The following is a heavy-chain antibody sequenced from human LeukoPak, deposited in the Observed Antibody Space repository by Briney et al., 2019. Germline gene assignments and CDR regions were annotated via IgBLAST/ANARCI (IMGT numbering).Heavy chain of an antibody. CDR2: ITSDSRGI. CDR3: VKGLSCSSTSCYVYFDY. Sequence: GGSLRLSCVASGFTYSHYGMNWVRQAPGKGLEWVSGITSDSRGIYYADSVKGRFTISRDNAKKSLFLQMNSLRAEDTAVYYCVKGLSCSSTSCYVYFDYWGQGTLVTVSS. J-gene: IGHJ4*02. V-gene: IGHV3-21*04. CDR1: GFTYSHYG. D-gene: IGHD2-2*01.